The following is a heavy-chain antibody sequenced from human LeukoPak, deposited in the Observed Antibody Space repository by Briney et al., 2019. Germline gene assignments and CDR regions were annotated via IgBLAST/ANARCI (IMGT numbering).Heavy chain of an antibody. Sequence: GSLRLSCAASGFTFSSYSMNWVRQAPGKGLEWVSSISSSSSYIYYADSVKGRFTISRDNSKNTLYLQMNSLRAEDTAVYYCARGVGEGGYYYYYGMDVWGQGTTVTVSS. D-gene: IGHD3-16*01. CDR1: GFTFSSYS. CDR3: ARGVGEGGYYYYYGMDV. J-gene: IGHJ6*02. CDR2: ISSSSSYI. V-gene: IGHV3-21*01.